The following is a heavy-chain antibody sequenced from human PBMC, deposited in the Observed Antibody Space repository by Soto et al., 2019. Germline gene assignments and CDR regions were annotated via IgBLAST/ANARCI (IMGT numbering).Heavy chain of an antibody. CDR2: ISAASSYI. Sequence: PVGSLRLSCAASGFSFSSYSMNWVRQAPGKGLEWVASISAASSYITYADSLKGRFTISRDNAKSSLYLQVSSLRAEDTAVYYCARGSAYKEPLPFLYWGQGTLVTVSS. CDR3: ARGSAYKEPLPFLY. D-gene: IGHD3-16*01. V-gene: IGHV3-21*01. CDR1: GFSFSSYS. J-gene: IGHJ4*02.